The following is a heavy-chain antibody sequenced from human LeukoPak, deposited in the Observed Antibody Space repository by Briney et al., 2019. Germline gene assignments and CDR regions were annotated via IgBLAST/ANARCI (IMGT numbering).Heavy chain of an antibody. CDR3: ARTRRDGYNYEVDYFDY. J-gene: IGHJ4*02. Sequence: ASVKVSCKASGYTFTTYDINWVRQATGQGLEWMGWISAYNGNTNYAQKLQGRVTMTTDTSTSTAYMELRSLRSDDTAVYYCARTRRDGYNYEVDYFDYWGQGTLVTVSS. CDR2: ISAYNGNT. CDR1: GYTFTTYD. V-gene: IGHV1-18*01. D-gene: IGHD5-24*01.